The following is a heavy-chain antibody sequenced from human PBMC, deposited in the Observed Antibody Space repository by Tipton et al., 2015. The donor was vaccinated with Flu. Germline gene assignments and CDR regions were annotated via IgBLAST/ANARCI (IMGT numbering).Heavy chain of an antibody. D-gene: IGHD1-20*01. Sequence: QSGAEVKKPGSSVKVSCKASGYTFTGYYMHWVRQAPGQGLEWMGWINPNSGGTNYAQKFQGRVTMTRDTSISTAYMELSRLRSDDTAVYYCARGPSYNWNYHYYYMDVWGKGTTVTVSS. V-gene: IGHV1-2*02. CDR3: ARGPSYNWNYHYYYMDV. CDR2: INPNSGGT. CDR1: GYTFTGYY. J-gene: IGHJ6*03.